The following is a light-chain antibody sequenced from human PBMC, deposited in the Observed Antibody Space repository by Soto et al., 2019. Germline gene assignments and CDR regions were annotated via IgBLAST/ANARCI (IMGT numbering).Light chain of an antibody. V-gene: IGKV4-1*01. J-gene: IGKJ4*01. Sequence: DIVMTQSPDSLAVSLGERATINCKSSQSVLYSSNNKNYLAWYQQKPGQPPKLLIYWASTRESGVPDRFSGSGSGTDFTLTISSLQAEDVAVYYCQQYYRTPQPLTFGGGTKVEIK. CDR2: WAS. CDR3: QQYYRTPQPLT. CDR1: QSVLYSSNNKNY.